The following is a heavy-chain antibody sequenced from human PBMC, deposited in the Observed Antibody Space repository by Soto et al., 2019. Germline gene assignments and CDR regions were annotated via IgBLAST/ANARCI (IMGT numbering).Heavy chain of an antibody. CDR3: AKDKEPWRFLPDY. V-gene: IGHV3-23*01. J-gene: IGHJ4*02. CDR1: GFTFSSYA. CDR2: ISAGGGTA. Sequence: GGSLRLSCAASGFTFSSYAMSWVRQAPGKGLEWVSGISAGGGTAYYADSVKGRPTISRDNSKNTLYLQMNSLRAEDTAVYYCAKDKEPWRFLPDYWGQGTLVTVSS. D-gene: IGHD1-1*01.